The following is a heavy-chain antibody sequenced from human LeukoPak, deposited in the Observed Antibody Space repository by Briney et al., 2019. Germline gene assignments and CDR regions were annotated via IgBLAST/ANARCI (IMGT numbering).Heavy chain of an antibody. V-gene: IGHV4-59*01. CDR3: ATQYYHINV. J-gene: IGHJ6*04. CDR1: GGSIGDNY. CDR2: IHAGGNT. Sequence: SETLSLTCSVSGGSIGDNYWTWIRQPPGKGLEWIGYIHAGGNTSYNPALNSRATFSIATSRTQFSLRLTSVSAADTAIYYCATQYYHINVWGKGTSVTVSS. D-gene: IGHD2/OR15-2a*01.